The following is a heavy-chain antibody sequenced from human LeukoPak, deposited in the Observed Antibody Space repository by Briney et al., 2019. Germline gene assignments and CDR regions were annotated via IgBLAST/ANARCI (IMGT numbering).Heavy chain of an antibody. D-gene: IGHD3-3*01. CDR1: GGTFSSYA. V-gene: IGHV1-69*13. CDR3: ARTPPIFGPVVGAFDI. J-gene: IGHJ3*02. Sequence: SVKVSCKASGGTFSSYAISWGRQAPGQGLEWMGGIIPIFGTANYAQKFQGRVTITADESTSTAYMELSSLRSEDTAVYYCARTPPIFGPVVGAFDIWGQGTMVTVSS. CDR2: IIPIFGTA.